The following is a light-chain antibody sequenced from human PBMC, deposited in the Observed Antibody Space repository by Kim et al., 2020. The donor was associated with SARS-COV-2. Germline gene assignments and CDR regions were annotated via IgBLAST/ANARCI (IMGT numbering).Light chain of an antibody. J-gene: IGLJ1*01. CDR1: SSDVGNYSS. V-gene: IGLV2-8*01. Sequence: QSALTQPPSASGSPGQSVTISCTGTSSDVGNYSSVSWYQQHPSKAPNLMCYEVTRRPSGVPDRFSGSKSGNTASLTVSGLQAEDAAEYCSSSYASINNYVSGTGTKVTVL. CDR2: EVT. CDR3: SSYASINNYV.